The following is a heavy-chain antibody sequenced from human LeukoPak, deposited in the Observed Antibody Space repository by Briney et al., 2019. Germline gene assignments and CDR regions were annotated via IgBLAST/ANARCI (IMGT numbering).Heavy chain of an antibody. D-gene: IGHD2-21*02. V-gene: IGHV3-23*01. CDR1: GFTFSSYA. Sequence: GGSLRLSCAASGFTFSSYAMSWVRQAPGKGLEWVSAISGSGGSTYYADSVKGRFTISRDNSKNTLYLQMNSLRAEDTAVYYCAKYCGRSLAYCGGDCSRAIFDYWGQGTLVTVSS. CDR2: ISGSGGST. CDR3: AKYCGRSLAYCGGDCSRAIFDY. J-gene: IGHJ4*02.